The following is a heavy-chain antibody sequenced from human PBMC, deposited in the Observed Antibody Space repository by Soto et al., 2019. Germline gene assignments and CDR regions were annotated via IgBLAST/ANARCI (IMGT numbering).Heavy chain of an antibody. CDR3: ARDGSSSWYAYYYYYMDV. CDR2: INAGNGNT. Sequence: QVQLVQSGAEVKKPGASVKVSCKASGYTFTSYAMHWVRQAPGQRLEWMGWINAGNGNTKYSQKFQGRVTITRDTSESTAYMELSSLRSEDTAVYYCARDGSSSWYAYYYYYMDVWCKGTTVTVSS. CDR1: GYTFTSYA. V-gene: IGHV1-3*01. D-gene: IGHD6-13*01. J-gene: IGHJ6*03.